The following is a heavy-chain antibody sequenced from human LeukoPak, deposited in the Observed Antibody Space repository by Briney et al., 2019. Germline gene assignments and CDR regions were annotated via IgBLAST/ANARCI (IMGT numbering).Heavy chain of an antibody. CDR3: TSRGYSYGSPSYYFDY. Sequence: GGSLSLSCAASGFTFSGSAMHWVRQASGKGLEWVGRIRSKANSYATAYAASVKGRFTISRDDSKNTAYLQMNSMKTEDTAVYYCTSRGYSYGSPSYYFDYWGQGTLVTVSS. V-gene: IGHV3-73*01. CDR2: IRSKANSYAT. CDR1: GFTFSGSA. J-gene: IGHJ4*02. D-gene: IGHD5-18*01.